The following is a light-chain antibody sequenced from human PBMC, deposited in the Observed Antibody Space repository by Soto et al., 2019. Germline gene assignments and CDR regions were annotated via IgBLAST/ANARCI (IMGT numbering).Light chain of an antibody. CDR1: NIGSKS. V-gene: IGLV3-9*01. CDR2: RDT. CDR3: QVWDSNTAV. J-gene: IGLJ2*01. Sequence: SYELTQPLSVSVALGQTARITCGGNNIGSKSVHWYQQKPGQAPVLVIYRDTNRPSGIPERFSGSKSWNTATLTISGAQAGDEVDYYCQVWDSNTAVFGGGTKLTVL.